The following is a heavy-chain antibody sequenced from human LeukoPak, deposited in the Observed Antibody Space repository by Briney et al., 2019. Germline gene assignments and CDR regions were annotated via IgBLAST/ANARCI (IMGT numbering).Heavy chain of an antibody. Sequence: TGGSLRLSCAASGFTSSGYVMSWVRQAAGKGLEWVSGISGSGGSTYYADSVKGRFTTSRDNSKNTLYLQMNGLRAEDTAVYYCAKEGSMKGAFDIWGQGTMVTVSS. CDR2: ISGSGGST. D-gene: IGHD3-10*01. V-gene: IGHV3-23*01. CDR3: AKEGSMKGAFDI. CDR1: GFTSSGYV. J-gene: IGHJ3*02.